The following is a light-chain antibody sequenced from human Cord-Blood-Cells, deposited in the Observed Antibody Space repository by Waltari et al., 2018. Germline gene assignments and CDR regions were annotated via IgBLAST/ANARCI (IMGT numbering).Light chain of an antibody. V-gene: IGKV4-1*01. Sequence: DIVMTQSPDSLAVSLGERDTINRKSSQSVLYSYKNKNYLAWYQQKPGQPPKLLIYWASTRESGVPDRFSGSGSGTDFTLTISSLQAEDVAVYYCQQYYSTPLTFGGGTKVEIK. CDR3: QQYYSTPLT. CDR1: QSVLYSYKNKNY. J-gene: IGKJ4*01. CDR2: WAS.